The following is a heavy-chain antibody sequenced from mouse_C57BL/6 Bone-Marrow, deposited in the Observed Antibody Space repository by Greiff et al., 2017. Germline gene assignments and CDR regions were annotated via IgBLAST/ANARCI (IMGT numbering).Heavy chain of an antibody. CDR3: TTEFLDY. CDR2: IDPENGDT. CDR1: GFNIKDYY. V-gene: IGHV14-4*01. Sequence: EVQLQQSGAELVRPGASVKLSCTASGFNIKDYYMHWVKQRPEQGLEWIGWIDPENGDTEYASKFQGKATITADTSSNTAYLQLSSLTSEDTAVYDGTTEFLDYWGQGTTRTVSS. J-gene: IGHJ2*01.